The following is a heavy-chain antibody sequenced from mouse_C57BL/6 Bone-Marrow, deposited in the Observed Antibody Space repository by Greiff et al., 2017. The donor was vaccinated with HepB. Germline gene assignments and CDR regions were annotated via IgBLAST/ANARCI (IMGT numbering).Heavy chain of an antibody. Sequence: EVQLQQSGAELVKPGASVKMSCKASGYTFTDYYMHWVKQSPGKGLEWIGDINPNNGGTSYNQKFKGKATLTVDKSSSTAYMELLSLTSEDSAVYSGAKPGEGYCGGRYLDFGGWGTGPTVTVA. D-gene: IGHD1-1*02. CDR1: GYTFTDYY. V-gene: IGHV1-26*01. CDR3: AKPGEGYCGGRYLDFGG. CDR2: INPNNGGT. J-gene: IGHJ1*03.